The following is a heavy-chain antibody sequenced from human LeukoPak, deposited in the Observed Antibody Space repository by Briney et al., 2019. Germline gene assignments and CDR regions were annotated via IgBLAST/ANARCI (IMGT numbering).Heavy chain of an antibody. J-gene: IGHJ4*02. D-gene: IGHD3-10*01. V-gene: IGHV3-64D*06. CDR2: ISSNGGCT. CDR3: VKDPHYYGSGSYPTLGY. Sequence: GGSLRPSCSASGFTFSSYAMHWVRQAPGKGLEYVSAISSNGGCTYYADSVKGRFTISRDNSKNTLYLQMSSLRAEDTAVYYCVKDPHYYGSGSYPTLGYWGQGTLVTVSS. CDR1: GFTFSSYA.